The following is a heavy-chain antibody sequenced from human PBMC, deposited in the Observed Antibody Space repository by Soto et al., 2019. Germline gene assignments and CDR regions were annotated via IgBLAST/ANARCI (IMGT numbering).Heavy chain of an antibody. J-gene: IGHJ5*02. CDR3: ARDHGYSSSWSNWFDP. D-gene: IGHD6-13*01. CDR2: ISSSSSYI. CDR1: GFTFSSYS. Sequence: EVQLVESGGGLVKPGGSLRLSCAASGFTFSSYSMNWVRQAPGKGLEWVSSISSSSSYIYYADSVKGRFTISRDNAKNSLYLQMNSPRAEDTAVYYCARDHGYSSSWSNWFDPWGQGTLVTVSS. V-gene: IGHV3-21*01.